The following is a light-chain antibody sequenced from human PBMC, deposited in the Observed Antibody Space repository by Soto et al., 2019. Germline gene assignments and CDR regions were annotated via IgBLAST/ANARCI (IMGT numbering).Light chain of an antibody. CDR3: QQYNNWPPWT. J-gene: IGKJ1*01. CDR1: QSVSSN. Sequence: EIVMTQSPATLSVSPGERATLSCRASQSVSSNLAWYQQKPGQAPRLPILGASTRATRIPARFSGSGSGTEFTLTISSLQSEDFAVYYCQQYNNWPPWTFGQGTKVEIK. V-gene: IGKV3-15*01. CDR2: GAS.